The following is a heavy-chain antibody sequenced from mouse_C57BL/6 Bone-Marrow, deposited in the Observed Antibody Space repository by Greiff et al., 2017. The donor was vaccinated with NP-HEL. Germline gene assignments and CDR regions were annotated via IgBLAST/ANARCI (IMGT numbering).Heavy chain of an antibody. CDR1: GFTFSSYG. J-gene: IGHJ2*01. Sequence: DVHLVESGGDLVKPGGSLKLSCAASGFTFSSYGMSWVRQTPDKRLEWVATISSGGSYTYYPDSVKGRFTISRDNAKNTLYLQMSSLKSEDTAMYYCARQITTVVAPDYWGQGTTLTVSS. CDR3: ARQITTVVAPDY. V-gene: IGHV5-6*01. D-gene: IGHD1-1*01. CDR2: ISSGGSYT.